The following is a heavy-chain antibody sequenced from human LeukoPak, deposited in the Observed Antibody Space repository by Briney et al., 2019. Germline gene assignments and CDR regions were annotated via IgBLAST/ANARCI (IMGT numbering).Heavy chain of an antibody. CDR1: GFTFSSYW. V-gene: IGHV3-7*01. Sequence: GGSLRLSCAASGFTFSSYWMSWVRQAPGKGLEWVANIKQDGSEKYYVDSVKGRFTISRDNAKNSLYLQMNSLRAEDTAVYYCARDPIDYYGSGSYFYYYYYYMDVWGKGTTVTVSS. J-gene: IGHJ6*03. CDR2: IKQDGSEK. D-gene: IGHD3-10*01. CDR3: ARDPIDYYGSGSYFYYYYYYMDV.